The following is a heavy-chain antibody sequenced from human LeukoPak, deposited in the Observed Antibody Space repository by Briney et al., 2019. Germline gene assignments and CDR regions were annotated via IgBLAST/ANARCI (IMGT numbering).Heavy chain of an antibody. D-gene: IGHD7-27*01. CDR3: VRTPPNWGADY. Sequence: ASVKASCKASGYTFTSYDINWVRQATGQGLEWMGWMSPNSGNTGYAQEFQGRVTMTRSTSISTAYMELSSLRSEDTAVYYCVRTPPNWGADYWGQGTLVTVSS. CDR1: GYTFTSYD. CDR2: MSPNSGNT. V-gene: IGHV1-8*01. J-gene: IGHJ4*02.